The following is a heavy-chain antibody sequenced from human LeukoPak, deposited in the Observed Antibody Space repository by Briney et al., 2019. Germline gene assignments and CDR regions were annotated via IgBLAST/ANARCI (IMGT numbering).Heavy chain of an antibody. V-gene: IGHV3-11*04. CDR1: GFSLNDFY. Sequence: GGSLRLSCAVSGFSLNDFYMSWIRQAPGKGLEWVSYISSSGSTISYADSVKGRFTISRDNAKNSLSLQMNRLRAQKTAVYYCLRDGPLSGGDFDYQGQGTLVTVSS. J-gene: IGHJ4*02. CDR2: ISSSGSTI. D-gene: IGHD2-21*01. CDR3: LRDGPLSGGDFDY.